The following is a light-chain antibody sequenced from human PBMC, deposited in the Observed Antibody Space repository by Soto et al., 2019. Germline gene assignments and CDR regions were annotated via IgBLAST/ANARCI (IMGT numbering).Light chain of an antibody. Sequence: DIQMTPFPSTLSASVGDRVTITCRASQGIRSYLAWYQQKPGNAPKLLIYAASTLQSGVPSRFSGSGSGTEFTLTISSLQPEDFATYYCQHLNSYPRTFGQGTKVDIK. CDR3: QHLNSYPRT. V-gene: IGKV1-9*01. CDR1: QGIRSY. J-gene: IGKJ1*01. CDR2: AAS.